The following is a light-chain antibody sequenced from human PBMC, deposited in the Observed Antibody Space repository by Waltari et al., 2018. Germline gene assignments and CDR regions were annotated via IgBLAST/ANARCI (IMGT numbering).Light chain of an antibody. V-gene: IGLV2-23*02. Sequence: QSALTQPASVSGSRGQSITISCTGSSSDIGSYNVVSWYQHHPGKAPKLLIYGVNNRPSGVSKLFSGSKSGNTASLTISGLQAEDEADYYCSSYAGSVVFGGGTKLTVL. CDR3: SSYAGSVV. CDR2: GVN. CDR1: SSDIGSYNV. J-gene: IGLJ3*02.